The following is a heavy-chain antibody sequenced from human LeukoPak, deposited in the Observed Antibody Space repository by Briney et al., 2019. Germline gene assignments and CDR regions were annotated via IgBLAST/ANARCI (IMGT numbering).Heavy chain of an antibody. D-gene: IGHD2-15*01. CDR3: VKTLDIVVVVATATYLDY. J-gene: IGHJ4*02. V-gene: IGHV3-23*01. CDR2: ISGSGGST. CDR1: GFTFNSYA. Sequence: GGSLRLSCAASGFTFNSYAMSWVRQAPEKGLEWVSGISGSGGSTYYADSVKGRFTISRDNSKNTLYLQMNSLRAEDTAVYYCVKTLDIVVVVATATYLDYWGQGTLVTVSS.